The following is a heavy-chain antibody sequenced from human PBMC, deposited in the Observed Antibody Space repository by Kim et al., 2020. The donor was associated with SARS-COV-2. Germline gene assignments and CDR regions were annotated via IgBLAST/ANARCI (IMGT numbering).Heavy chain of an antibody. CDR2: IYYSGNT. J-gene: IGHJ6*02. Sequence: SETLSLTCTVSGVSISSSSSYWGWIRQPPGKGLEWIGSIYYSGNTYYNPSLKSRVTISVDTSKNQFSLKLSSVTAADTAVYYCYSPFVNSGWYPSPNGSYYYYYVMDVWGQGTTVIVSS. V-gene: IGHV4-39*01. CDR3: YSPFVNSGWYPSPNGSYYYYYVMDV. CDR1: GVSISSSSSY. D-gene: IGHD6-19*01.